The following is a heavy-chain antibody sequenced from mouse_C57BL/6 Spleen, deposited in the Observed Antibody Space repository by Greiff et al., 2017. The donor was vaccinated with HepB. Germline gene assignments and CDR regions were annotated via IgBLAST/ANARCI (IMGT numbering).Heavy chain of an antibody. CDR2: IKPGDVDT. V-gene: IGHV1-82*01. J-gene: IGHJ3*01. Sequence: VQLQQSGPELVKPGASVKISCKASGYAFSSYWMNWVKQRPGKGLEWIGRIKPGDVDTNYTGKFKGKATLTADKSSSTAYMQLRSLTSEDSAVYFCARGGLPWFAYWGQGTLVTVSA. CDR3: ARGGLPWFAY. D-gene: IGHD2-4*01. CDR1: GYAFSSYW.